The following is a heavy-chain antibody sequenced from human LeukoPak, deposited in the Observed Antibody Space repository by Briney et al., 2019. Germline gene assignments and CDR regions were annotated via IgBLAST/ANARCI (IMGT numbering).Heavy chain of an antibody. CDR3: ARGLSDGSGWYFTPHLSQLYSYYYMDV. D-gene: IGHD6-19*01. CDR2: INSDWSST. J-gene: IGHJ6*03. CDR1: GFTFSSYW. Sequence: GGSLRLSCAASGFTFSSYWMHWVRQAPGKGLVWVSRINSDWSSTSYADSVKGRFTISRDNAKNTLYLQMNSLRAEDTAVYYCARGLSDGSGWYFTPHLSQLYSYYYMDVWGKGTTVTISS. V-gene: IGHV3-74*01.